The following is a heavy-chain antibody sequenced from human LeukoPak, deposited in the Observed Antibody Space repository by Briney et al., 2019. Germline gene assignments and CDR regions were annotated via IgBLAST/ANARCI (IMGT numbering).Heavy chain of an antibody. CDR2: ISWNSGSI. CDR1: GFTFDDYA. D-gene: IGHD3-22*01. Sequence: PGRSLRLSCAASGFTFDDYAMRWVRQAPGKGLEWVSGISWNSGSIGYADSVKGRFTISRDNAKNSLYLQMNSLRAEDTALYYCAKDMAGDYYDSSGYYYGIQIDYWGQGTLVTVSS. V-gene: IGHV3-9*01. J-gene: IGHJ4*02. CDR3: AKDMAGDYYDSSGYYYGIQIDY.